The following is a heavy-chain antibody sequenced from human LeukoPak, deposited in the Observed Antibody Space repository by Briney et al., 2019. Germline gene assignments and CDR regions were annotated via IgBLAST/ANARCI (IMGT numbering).Heavy chain of an antibody. V-gene: IGHV3-21*01. CDR2: ISSSSSYI. CDR1: GFTFSRYS. Sequence: PGGSLRLSCAASGFTFSRYSMNWVRQAPGKGLEWVLSISSSSSYIYCADSVKGRFTISRDNAKNSLYLQMNSLRAEDTAVYYCAREVSSTPNGDWFDPWGQGTLVTVSS. CDR3: AREVSSTPNGDWFDP. D-gene: IGHD6-13*01. J-gene: IGHJ5*02.